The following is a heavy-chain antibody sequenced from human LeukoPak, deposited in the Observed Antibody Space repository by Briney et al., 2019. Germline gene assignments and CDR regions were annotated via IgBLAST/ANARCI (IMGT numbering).Heavy chain of an antibody. J-gene: IGHJ4*02. CDR2: IYSGGST. V-gene: IGHV3-53*01. CDR3: ARSQGGAMVTH. CDR1: GFTVSSNY. Sequence: GGSLRLSCAASGFTVSSNYMSWVRQAPGKGLEWVSVIYSGGSTYYADSVKDRFTISRDNSKNTLYLQMNSLRAEDTAVYYCARSQGGAMVTHWGQGTLVTVSS. D-gene: IGHD5-18*01.